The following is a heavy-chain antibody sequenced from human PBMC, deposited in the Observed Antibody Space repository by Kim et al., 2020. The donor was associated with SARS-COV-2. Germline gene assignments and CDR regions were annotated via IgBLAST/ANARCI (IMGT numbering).Heavy chain of an antibody. V-gene: IGHV3-30-3*01. D-gene: IGHD3-10*01. Sequence: GGSLRLSCAASGFTFSSYAMHWVRQAPGKGLEWVAVISYDGSNKYYADSVKGRFTISRDNSKNTLYLQMNSLRAEDTAVYYCARERGLFVTMVQGAADYWGQGTLVTVSS. CDR3: ARERGLFVTMVQGAADY. CDR1: GFTFSSYA. J-gene: IGHJ4*02. CDR2: ISYDGSNK.